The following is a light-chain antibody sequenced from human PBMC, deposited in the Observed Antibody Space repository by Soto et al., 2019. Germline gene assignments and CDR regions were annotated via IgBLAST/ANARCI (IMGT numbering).Light chain of an antibody. CDR3: QQYGSSGT. J-gene: IGKJ1*01. V-gene: IGKV3-20*01. Sequence: IVLTQSPGTLSLFSGERATLSCRASQSVSSSYLAWYQQKPGQAPRLLIYGASSRATGIPDRSSGSGSGTDFTLTISRLEPEDFAVYYCQQYGSSGTFGQGTKVDIK. CDR2: GAS. CDR1: QSVSSSY.